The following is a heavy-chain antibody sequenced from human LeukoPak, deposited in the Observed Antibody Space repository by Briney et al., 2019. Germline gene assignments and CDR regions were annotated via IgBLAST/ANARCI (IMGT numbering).Heavy chain of an antibody. J-gene: IGHJ4*02. CDR1: GFTFSIYA. CDR2: ISGSGGST. Sequence: PGGSLRLSCAASGFTFSIYAMSWVRQAPGKGLEWVSAISGSGGSTYYADSVKGRFTISRDNSKNTLYLQMNSLRAEDRAVYYCAKGSGEVVIADEDYWGQGTLVSVSS. D-gene: IGHD2-21*01. V-gene: IGHV3-23*01. CDR3: AKGSGEVVIADEDY.